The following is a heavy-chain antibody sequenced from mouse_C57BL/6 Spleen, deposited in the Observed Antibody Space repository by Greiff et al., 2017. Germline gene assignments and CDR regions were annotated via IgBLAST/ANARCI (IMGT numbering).Heavy chain of an antibody. CDR2: IYPGSGST. CDR1: GYTFTSYW. D-gene: IGHD3-2*02. CDR3: ARDSSGLKEAAY. V-gene: IGHV1-55*01. Sequence: VQLQQPGAELVKPGASVKMSCKASGYTFTSYWITWVKQRPGQGLEWIGDIYPGSGSTNYNEKFKSKATLTVDTSSSTAYMQLSSLTSEDSAVYYCARDSSGLKEAAYWGQGTTLTVSS. J-gene: IGHJ2*01.